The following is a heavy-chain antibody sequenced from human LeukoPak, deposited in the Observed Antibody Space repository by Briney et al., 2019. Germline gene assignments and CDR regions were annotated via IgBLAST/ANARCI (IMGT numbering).Heavy chain of an antibody. V-gene: IGHV4-59*12. Sequence: PSETLSLTCTVSGGSISSYYWSWIRQPPGKGLEWIGYIYYSGNTHYNPSLKSRVTISIDTSKNHFSLRLSSVTAADTAVYYCARDSGRGYSFNYGYWGQGTLVTVSS. J-gene: IGHJ4*02. CDR3: ARDSGRGYSFNYGY. CDR2: IYYSGNT. CDR1: GGSISSYY. D-gene: IGHD5-18*01.